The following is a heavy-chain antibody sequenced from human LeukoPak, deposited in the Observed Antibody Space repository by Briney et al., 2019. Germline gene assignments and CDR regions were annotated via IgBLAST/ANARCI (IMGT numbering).Heavy chain of an antibody. D-gene: IGHD2-2*01. CDR1: GGSISSGGYY. Sequence: SQTLSLTCTVSGGSISSGGYYWSWIRQHPGKGLEWIGYIYYSGSTYYNPSLKGRVTISVDTSKNQFSLKLSSVTAADTAVYCCARVGQLPTTYYLDYWGQGTLVTVSS. CDR3: ARVGQLPTTYYLDY. V-gene: IGHV4-31*03. J-gene: IGHJ4*02. CDR2: IYYSGST.